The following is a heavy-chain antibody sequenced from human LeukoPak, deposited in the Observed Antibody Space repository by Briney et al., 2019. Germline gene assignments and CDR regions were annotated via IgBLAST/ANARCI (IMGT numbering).Heavy chain of an antibody. CDR1: GYTFTGYY. CDR3: AIAHLQWLVGHDAFDI. J-gene: IGHJ3*02. V-gene: IGHV1-2*02. D-gene: IGHD6-19*01. Sequence: ASVKVSCKASGYTFTGYYMHWVRQAPGQGLEWMGWINPNSAGTNYAQKFQGRVTMTRDTSISTAYMELSRLRSDDTAVYYCAIAHLQWLVGHDAFDIWGQGTMVTVSS. CDR2: INPNSAGT.